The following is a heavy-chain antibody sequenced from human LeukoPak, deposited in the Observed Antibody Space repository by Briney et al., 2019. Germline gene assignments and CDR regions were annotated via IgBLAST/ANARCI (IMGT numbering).Heavy chain of an antibody. D-gene: IGHD6-6*01. J-gene: IGHJ4*02. V-gene: IGHV3-48*01. CDR2: ISSSSSTI. Sequence: GGSLRLSCAASGFTFSTYMMNWVRQAPGKGLEWVSYISSSSSTIYYADSVKGRFTISRDNAKNSLYLQMNSLRAEDTAVYYCARQGGSSSPYYFDYWGQGTLVTVSS. CDR1: GFTFSTYM. CDR3: ARQGGSSSPYYFDY.